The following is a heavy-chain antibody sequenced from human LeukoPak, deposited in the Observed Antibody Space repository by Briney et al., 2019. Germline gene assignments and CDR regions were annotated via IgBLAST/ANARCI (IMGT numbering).Heavy chain of an antibody. J-gene: IGHJ4*02. CDR2: TIPIFGTA. D-gene: IGHD2-2*01. V-gene: IGHV1-69*06. Sequence: SVKVSCKASGGTFSSYAISWVRQAPGQGPEWMGGTIPIFGTANYAQKFQGRVTITADKSTSTAYMELSSLRSEDTAVYYCATFVLGDCSSTSCYVPFDYWGQGTLVTVSS. CDR3: ATFVLGDCSSTSCYVPFDY. CDR1: GGTFSSYA.